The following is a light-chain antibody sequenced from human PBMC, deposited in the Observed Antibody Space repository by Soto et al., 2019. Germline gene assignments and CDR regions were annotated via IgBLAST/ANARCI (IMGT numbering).Light chain of an antibody. CDR2: AAS. J-gene: IGKJ1*01. CDR3: QQSYSTPR. Sequence: DIQMTQSPSSLSASVGDRVTITCRASQSISSYLNWYQQKPGKAPKLLIYAASSLQSGVPSRFSGSGSGTDFTLTISRLQPEDVSTYYCQQSYSTPRFGQGTKVEIK. V-gene: IGKV1-39*01. CDR1: QSISSY.